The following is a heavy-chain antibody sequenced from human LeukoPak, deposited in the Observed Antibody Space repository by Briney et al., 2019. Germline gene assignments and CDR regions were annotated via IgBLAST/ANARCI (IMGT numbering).Heavy chain of an antibody. CDR3: ARGGWHSSSWYFEY. J-gene: IGHJ4*02. D-gene: IGHD6-13*01. V-gene: IGHV4-34*01. CDR2: ITHGGST. Sequence: SETLSLTRAVYGGSFSGYYWSWIRQPPGKELEWIGEITHGGSTNYDPSLKSRVTISVDTSKNQFSLEFNSVTAADTAVYYCARGGWHSSSWYFEYWGQGTLVTVSS. CDR1: GGSFSGYY.